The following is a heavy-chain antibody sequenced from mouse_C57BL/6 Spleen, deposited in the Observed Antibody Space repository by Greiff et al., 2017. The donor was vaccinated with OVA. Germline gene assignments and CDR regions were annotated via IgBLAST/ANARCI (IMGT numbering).Heavy chain of an antibody. Sequence: EVKVVESGGGLVQPGESLKLSCESNEYEFPSHDMSWVRKTPEKRLELVAAINSDGGSTYYPDTMERRFIISRDNTKKTLYLQMSSLRSEYTALYYCARISNYVGYAMDYWGQGTSVTVSS. J-gene: IGHJ4*01. CDR2: INSDGGST. V-gene: IGHV5-2*01. CDR3: ARISNYVGYAMDY. CDR1: EYEFPSHD. D-gene: IGHD2-5*01.